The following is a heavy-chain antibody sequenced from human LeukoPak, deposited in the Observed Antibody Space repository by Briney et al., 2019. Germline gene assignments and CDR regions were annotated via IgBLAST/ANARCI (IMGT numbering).Heavy chain of an antibody. D-gene: IGHD3-10*01. CDR1: GGSITSYN. Sequence: SQTLSLTCTVSGGSITSYNSSWIRHPPGQGLECIGRIYTSGSTNYNPSLKSRVTRSVNTSKNQFPLKLSSVTAADTAVYYCARQITMVRGVIITENWFDPWGQGTLVTVSS. CDR2: IYTSGST. J-gene: IGHJ5*02. CDR3: ARQITMVRGVIITENWFDP. V-gene: IGHV4-4*07.